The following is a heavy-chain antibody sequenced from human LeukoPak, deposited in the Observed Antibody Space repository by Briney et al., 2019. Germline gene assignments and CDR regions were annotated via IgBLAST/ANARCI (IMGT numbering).Heavy chain of an antibody. CDR1: GGSISSYY. D-gene: IGHD4-17*01. V-gene: IGHV4-59*08. CDR3: ARHKTTVTSDAFDI. Sequence: SETLSLTCTVYGGSISSYYWSWMRQPPGKGLEWIGYFYYSKTTNYNPSLKSRVTISVDSSKKRFSLKLSSVTAADTAVYYCARHKTTVTSDAFDIWGQGTMVTVSS. CDR2: FYYSKTT. J-gene: IGHJ3*02.